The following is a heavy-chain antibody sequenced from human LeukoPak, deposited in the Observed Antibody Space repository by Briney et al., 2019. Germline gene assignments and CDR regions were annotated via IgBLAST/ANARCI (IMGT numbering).Heavy chain of an antibody. CDR2: ISYDGSNK. D-gene: IGHD4-17*01. CDR3: AKIRGYGDYYDAFDI. CDR1: GFTFSRYG. Sequence: PGGSLRLSCAASGFTFSRYGMHWVRKAPGKGLEWVAVISYDGSNKYYADSVKGRFTISRDNSKNTLYLQMNSLRAEDTAVYYCAKIRGYGDYYDAFDIWGQGTMVTVSS. V-gene: IGHV3-30*18. J-gene: IGHJ3*02.